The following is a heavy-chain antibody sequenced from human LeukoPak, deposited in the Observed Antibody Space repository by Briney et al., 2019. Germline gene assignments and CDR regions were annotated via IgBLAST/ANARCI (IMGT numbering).Heavy chain of an antibody. Sequence: SQTLSLTCTVSGDSISSGDYYWSWIRQPAGKGLEWIGRIYTSGSTNYNPSLKSRVTISVDTSKNQFSLKLSSVTAADTAVYYCARDPLSEGYQKRPPAWGQGTLVTVSS. CDR2: IYTSGST. V-gene: IGHV4-61*02. CDR1: GDSISSGDYY. D-gene: IGHD3-16*02. CDR3: ARDPLSEGYQKRPPA. J-gene: IGHJ4*02.